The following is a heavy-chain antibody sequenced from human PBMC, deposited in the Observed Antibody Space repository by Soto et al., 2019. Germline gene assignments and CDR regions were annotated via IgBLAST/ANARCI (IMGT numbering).Heavy chain of an antibody. CDR3: AGHVYHPVLTKNY. CDR1: GYSFISYW. V-gene: IGHV5-51*01. D-gene: IGHD3-9*01. J-gene: IGHJ4*02. Sequence: GESLKISCKGSGYSFISYWIGWVRQMPGKGLEWMGIIYPGDSDTRYSPSFQGQATISADKSISTAYLQWSSLKASDTAIYYCAGHVYHPVLTKNYCGPGTVVPVSS. CDR2: IYPGDSDT.